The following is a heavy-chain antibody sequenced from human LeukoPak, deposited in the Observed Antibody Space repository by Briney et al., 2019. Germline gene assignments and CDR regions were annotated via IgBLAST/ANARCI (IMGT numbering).Heavy chain of an antibody. Sequence: ASVKVSGRASGCTFTSYDINWVRQAAGQGLEWMGWINPNTGTTDYAQKFQGRVTVTRDTSISTACIDRGGLRSDDTAVYYGAKGRGGGPFDYWGQGTLVTVSS. V-gene: IGHV1-8*01. CDR1: GCTFTSYD. J-gene: IGHJ4*02. CDR3: AKGRGGGPFDY. D-gene: IGHD3-10*01. CDR2: INPNTGTT.